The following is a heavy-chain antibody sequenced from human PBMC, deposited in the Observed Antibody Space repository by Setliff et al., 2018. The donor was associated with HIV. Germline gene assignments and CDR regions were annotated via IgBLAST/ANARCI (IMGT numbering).Heavy chain of an antibody. V-gene: IGHV4-4*07. J-gene: IGHJ4*02. Sequence: PSETLSLTCSVSGGSISNFYWSWIRQPPGKGLEWVGHIYSTGDTNYNPSLKSRVILSADTSKNQLSLSLTSVTAADTAVYYFARVRLTRIMMLDYFDQWGQGTLVTVSS. CDR3: ARVRLTRIMMLDYFDQ. CDR2: IYSTGDT. CDR1: GGSISNFY. D-gene: IGHD3-22*01.